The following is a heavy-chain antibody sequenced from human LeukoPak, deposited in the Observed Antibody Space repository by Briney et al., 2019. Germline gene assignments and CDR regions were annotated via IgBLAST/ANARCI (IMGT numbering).Heavy chain of an antibody. J-gene: IGHJ4*02. CDR3: ARERGYYYDSSGNSYSY. Sequence: ASVKVSCKASGYTFTGYYMHWVRQAPGQGLEWMGWIDPNSGVTNYAHKFQGRVTITRDTSIIPAYMELSRLRSDDTAVYYCARERGYYYDSSGNSYSYWGQGTLVTVSS. CDR1: GYTFTGYY. V-gene: IGHV1-2*07. D-gene: IGHD3-22*01. CDR2: IDPNSGVT.